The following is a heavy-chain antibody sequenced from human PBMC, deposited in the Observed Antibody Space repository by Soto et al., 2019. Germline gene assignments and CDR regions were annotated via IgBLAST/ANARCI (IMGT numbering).Heavy chain of an antibody. D-gene: IGHD3-10*01. Sequence: ASVHVSCKASGYTFTSYYMHWVRQAPGQGLEWMGIINPSGGSTSYAQKFQGRVTMTRDTSTSTVYMELSSLRSEDTAVYYCARALWFGDQSYYFDYWGQGTLVTVYS. J-gene: IGHJ4*02. V-gene: IGHV1-46*01. CDR3: ARALWFGDQSYYFDY. CDR2: INPSGGST. CDR1: GYTFTSYY.